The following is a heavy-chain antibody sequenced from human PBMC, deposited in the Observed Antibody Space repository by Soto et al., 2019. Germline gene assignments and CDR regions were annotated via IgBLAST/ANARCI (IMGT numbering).Heavy chain of an antibody. CDR2: FDPEDGET. D-gene: IGHD2-2*01. Sequence: ASVKVSCKVSGYTLTELSMHWVRQAPGKGLEWMGGFDPEDGETIYAQKFQGRVTMTEDTSTDTAYMELSSLRSEDTAVYYCATLTRIYCSSTSCYDTNYYYGMDVWGQGTTVTVSS. CDR3: ATLTRIYCSSTSCYDTNYYYGMDV. J-gene: IGHJ6*02. V-gene: IGHV1-24*01. CDR1: GYTLTELS.